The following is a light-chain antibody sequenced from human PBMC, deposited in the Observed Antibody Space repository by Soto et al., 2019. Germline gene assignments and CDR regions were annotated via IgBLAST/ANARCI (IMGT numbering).Light chain of an antibody. J-gene: IGLJ1*01. CDR1: SSNIGAGYD. CDR2: GNS. CDR3: QSYDNSLTGYV. V-gene: IGLV1-40*01. Sequence: QSVLTQPPSVSGAPGQRVTISCTGSSSNIGAGYDVHWYQQLPGTAPKLLIYGNSNRPSGVPDRFSGSKSGTSASLAITGLQAEVEADYYCQSYDNSLTGYVFGTGTKVTVL.